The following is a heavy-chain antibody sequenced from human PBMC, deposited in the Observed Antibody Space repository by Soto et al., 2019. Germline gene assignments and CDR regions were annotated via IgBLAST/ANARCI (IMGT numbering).Heavy chain of an antibody. J-gene: IGHJ4*02. CDR2: IYYTGSA. CDR1: GGSIHSYY. CDR3: ARAVFCSSTTCYPSIRFDS. Sequence: ETLSLTCAVSGGSIHSYYWTWIRQPPGKGLEWIGLIYYTGSANYSPSLKSRVTISVDTSKNQFSLSLRSVTAADTAVYYCARAVFCSSTTCYPSIRFDSWGQGGLVTVSS. V-gene: IGHV4-59*01. D-gene: IGHD2-2*01.